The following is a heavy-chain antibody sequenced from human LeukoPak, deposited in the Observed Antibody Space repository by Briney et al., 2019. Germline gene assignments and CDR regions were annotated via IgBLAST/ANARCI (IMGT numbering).Heavy chain of an antibody. J-gene: IGHJ4*02. D-gene: IGHD3-16*01. CDR1: GDSISSRSYY. Sequence: PSETLSLTCTVSGDSISSRSYYWGWIRQPPGKGLEWIGSIYYSGSTYYNPSLKSRVTISVDTSKNQFSLKLSSVTAADTAVYYCARGAWGFDYWGQGTLVTVSS. CDR3: ARGAWGFDY. CDR2: IYYSGST. V-gene: IGHV4-39*07.